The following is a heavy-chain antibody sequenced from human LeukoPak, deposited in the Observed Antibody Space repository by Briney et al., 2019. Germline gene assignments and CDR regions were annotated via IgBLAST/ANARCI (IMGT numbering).Heavy chain of an antibody. CDR2: INPNSGGT. CDR3: ARDRPNYSSGWSSDAFDI. V-gene: IGHV1-2*04. D-gene: IGHD6-19*01. J-gene: IGHJ3*02. CDR1: GYTFTGYY. Sequence: GASVKVSCKASGYTFTGYYMHWVRQAPGQRLEWMGWINPNSGGTNYAQKFQGWVTMTRDTSISTAYMELSRLRSDDTAVYYCARDRPNYSSGWSSDAFDIWGQGTMVTVSS.